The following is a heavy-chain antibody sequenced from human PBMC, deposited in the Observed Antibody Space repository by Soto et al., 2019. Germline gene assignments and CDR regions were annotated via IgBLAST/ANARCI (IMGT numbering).Heavy chain of an antibody. CDR1: GYTLTELS. CDR2: FDPEDGET. Sequence: ASVKVSCRVSGYTLTELSMHWVRQAPGKGLEWMGGFDPEDGETIYAQKFQGRVTMTEDTSTDTAYMELSSLRSEDTAVYYCATDLEMAAAALNPWGQGTLVTVSS. V-gene: IGHV1-24*01. CDR3: ATDLEMAAAALNP. D-gene: IGHD6-13*01. J-gene: IGHJ5*02.